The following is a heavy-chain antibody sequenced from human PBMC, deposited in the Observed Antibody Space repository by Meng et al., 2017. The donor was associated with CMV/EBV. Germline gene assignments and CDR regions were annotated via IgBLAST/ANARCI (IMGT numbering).Heavy chain of an antibody. CDR1: GFTFSSYS. CDR3: AREGYSGGLDY. V-gene: IGHV3-21*01. Sequence: GESLKISCAASGFTFSSYSMNWVRQAPGKGLEWVSSISSSSSYIYYADSVRGRFTISRDNAKNSLYLQMNSLRAEDTAVYYCAREGYSGGLDYWGQGTLVTVSS. J-gene: IGHJ4*02. CDR2: ISSSSSYI. D-gene: IGHD6-13*01.